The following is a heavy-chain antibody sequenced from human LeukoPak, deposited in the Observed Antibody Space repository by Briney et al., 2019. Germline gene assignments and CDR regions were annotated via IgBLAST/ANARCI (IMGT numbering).Heavy chain of an antibody. CDR2: IIPILGIA. Sequence: SVKVSCKASGGTFSSYTISWVRQAPGQGLEWMGRIIPILGIANYAQKFQGRVTITADKSTSTAYMELSSPRSEDTAVYYCARDLGCSSTSCYTDFDYWGQGTLVTVSS. CDR1: GGTFSSYT. V-gene: IGHV1-69*04. CDR3: ARDLGCSSTSCYTDFDY. D-gene: IGHD2-2*02. J-gene: IGHJ4*02.